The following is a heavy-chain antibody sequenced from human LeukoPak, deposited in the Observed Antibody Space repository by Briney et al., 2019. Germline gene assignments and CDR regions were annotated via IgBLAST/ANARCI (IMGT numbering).Heavy chain of an antibody. CDR2: INPNSGGT. CDR3: ARIGSGSYYNWYNWFDP. J-gene: IGHJ5*02. Sequence: GASVKVSCKASGYTFTGYYMHWVRQAPGQGLEWMGWINPNSGGTNYAQKFQGRVTMTRDTSISTAYMELSRLRSDDTAVYYCARIGSGSYYNWYNWFDPWGQGTLVTVSS. D-gene: IGHD3-10*01. V-gene: IGHV1-2*02. CDR1: GYTFTGYY.